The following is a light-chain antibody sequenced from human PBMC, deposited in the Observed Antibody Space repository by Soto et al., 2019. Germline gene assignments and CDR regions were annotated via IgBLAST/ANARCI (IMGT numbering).Light chain of an antibody. CDR1: QAVSTW. Sequence: DIQMTQSPSFVSASVGDRVTITCRASQAVSTWLAWYQQKPGDAPKLLIYAASTSQSGVPSRFSGSGAGTAFALTSRSLQPEDFATYYCPQSNSFPRTVGGGTKVDIK. V-gene: IGKV1-12*01. CDR2: AAS. CDR3: PQSNSFPRT. J-gene: IGKJ4*01.